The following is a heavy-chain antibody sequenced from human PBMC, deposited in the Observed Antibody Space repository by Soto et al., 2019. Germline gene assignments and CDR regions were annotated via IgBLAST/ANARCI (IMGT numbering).Heavy chain of an antibody. Sequence: GGSLRLSCAASGFNFSNYAMSWVRQAPGKGLEWVSVIYSGDRTSYADSVRGRFTISRDSSKNTLYLQMNSLTAEDTAVYFCATEFYYRFDAWGQGTPVTVSS. CDR1: GFNFSNYA. D-gene: IGHD2-8*01. CDR2: IYSGDRT. V-gene: IGHV3-66*01. J-gene: IGHJ5*02. CDR3: ATEFYYRFDA.